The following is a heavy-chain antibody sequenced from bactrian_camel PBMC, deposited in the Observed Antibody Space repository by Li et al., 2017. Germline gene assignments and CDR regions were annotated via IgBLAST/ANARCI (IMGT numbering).Heavy chain of an antibody. CDR2: IHVGGYHT. Sequence: QVQLVESGGGSVQAGGSLRLTCAASGRTDSYNVMGWFRQAPGKEREGVAAIHVGGYHTYYGDSAKGRLTISRDNAKNTLYLQMNSLKPEDTAVYYCTRDRGLAVPAGSFDYWAQGTQVTVS. CDR3: TRDRGLAVPAGSFDY. CDR1: GRTDSYNV. J-gene: IGHJ6*01. V-gene: IGHV3S54*01. D-gene: IGHD6*01.